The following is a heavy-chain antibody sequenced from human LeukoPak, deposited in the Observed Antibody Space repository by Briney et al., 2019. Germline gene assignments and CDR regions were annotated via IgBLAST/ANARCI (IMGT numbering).Heavy chain of an antibody. J-gene: IGHJ4*02. CDR2: IGSSGSTI. Sequence: GGSLRLSCAASGFTFSSYSMNWVRQAPGKGLEWVSYIGSSGSTIYYADSVKGRFTISRDNAKNSLYLQMNSLRAEDTAVYYCAREMDGPYGSGSPLDYWGQGTLVTVSS. D-gene: IGHD3-10*01. V-gene: IGHV3-48*04. CDR1: GFTFSSYS. CDR3: AREMDGPYGSGSPLDY.